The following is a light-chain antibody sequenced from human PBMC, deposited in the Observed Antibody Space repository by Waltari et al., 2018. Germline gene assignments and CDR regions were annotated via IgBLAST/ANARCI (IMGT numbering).Light chain of an antibody. CDR3: QQYKSYKT. Sequence: DIQMTQSPSTLSASVVDTVIISFRASQSITTSLAWYQQKPGKAPDVLIYGASNLESGVPSRFSGSGSGTEFTLTISSLQPDDFATYYCQQYKSYKTFGQGTRVEIK. CDR1: QSITTS. CDR2: GAS. V-gene: IGKV1-5*03. J-gene: IGKJ1*01.